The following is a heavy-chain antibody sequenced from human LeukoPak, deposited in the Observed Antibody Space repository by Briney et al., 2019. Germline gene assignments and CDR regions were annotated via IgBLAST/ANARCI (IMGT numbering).Heavy chain of an antibody. Sequence: QPGGSLRLSCAASGFPFSSYAMNWVRQAPGKELVWVARIHGDGDNISYADSVRGRFTISRDNAKDTLYLHMNSLRPEDTAVYYCARAQVGAPTDLWGQGTLVTVSS. J-gene: IGHJ5*02. V-gene: IGHV3-74*01. CDR3: ARAQVGAPTDL. D-gene: IGHD1-26*01. CDR1: GFPFSSYA. CDR2: IHGDGDNI.